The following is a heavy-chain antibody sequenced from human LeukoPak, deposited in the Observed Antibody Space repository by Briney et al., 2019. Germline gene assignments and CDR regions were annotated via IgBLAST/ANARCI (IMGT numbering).Heavy chain of an antibody. CDR3: AKDIHILVDY. J-gene: IGHJ4*02. D-gene: IGHD2-15*01. Sequence: GGSLRLSCAASGFAFSKYWMHWVRQAPGKGLVWVSRIHSGGNQIDYADSVRGRFTISRDNARNTLYLQMNSLRAEDTAVYYCAKDIHILVDYWGQGTVVTVSS. V-gene: IGHV3-74*01. CDR2: IHSGGNQI. CDR1: GFAFSKYW.